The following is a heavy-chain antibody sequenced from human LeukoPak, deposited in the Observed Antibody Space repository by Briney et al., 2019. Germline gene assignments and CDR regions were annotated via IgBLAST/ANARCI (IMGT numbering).Heavy chain of an antibody. CDR2: IIPIFGTA. D-gene: IGHD3-10*01. CDR1: GGTFSSYA. J-gene: IGHJ6*02. Sequence: ASVTVSCKASGGTFSSYAISWVRQAPGQGLEWMGGIIPIFGTANYAQKFQGRVTITADESTSTAYMELSSLRSEDTAVYYCARDRDYYGSGKIVYYYGMDVWGQGTTVIVSS. CDR3: ARDRDYYGSGKIVYYYGMDV. V-gene: IGHV1-69*13.